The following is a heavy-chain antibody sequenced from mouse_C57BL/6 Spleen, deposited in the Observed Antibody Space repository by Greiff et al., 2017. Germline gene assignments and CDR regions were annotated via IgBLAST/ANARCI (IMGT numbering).Heavy chain of an antibody. CDR3: AREGVYDYDYAMDY. CDR1: GFTFSDYY. Sequence: EVKLVESEGGLVQPGSSMKLSCTASGFTFSDYYMAWVRQVPEKGLEWVANINYDGSSTYYLDSLKSRFIISRDNAKNILYLQMSSLKSEDTATYYCAREGVYDYDYAMDYWGQGTSVTVSS. CDR2: INYDGSST. D-gene: IGHD2-4*01. J-gene: IGHJ4*01. V-gene: IGHV5-16*01.